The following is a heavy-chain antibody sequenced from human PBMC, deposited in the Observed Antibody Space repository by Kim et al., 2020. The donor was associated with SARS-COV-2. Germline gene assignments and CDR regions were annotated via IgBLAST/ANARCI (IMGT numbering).Heavy chain of an antibody. V-gene: IGHV1-69*13. Sequence: SVKVSCKASGGTFSSYAISWVRQAPGQGLEWMGGIIPIFGTANYAQKFQGRVTITADESTSTAYMELSSLRSEDTAVYYCARDERYSSSWYRPVEDYYCYGMDVWGQGTTVTVSS. CDR3: ARDERYSSSWYRPVEDYYCYGMDV. CDR1: GGTFSSYA. D-gene: IGHD6-13*01. CDR2: IIPIFGTA. J-gene: IGHJ6*02.